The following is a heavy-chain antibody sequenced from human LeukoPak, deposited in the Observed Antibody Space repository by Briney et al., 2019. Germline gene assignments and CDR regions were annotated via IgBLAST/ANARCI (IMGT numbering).Heavy chain of an antibody. Sequence: PGGSLRLSCAASGFTFTTYWMHWVRQAPGKGLVWVSHINSDGSITSYADSVKGRFTISRDNAKNSLYLQMNSLRAEDTAVYYCARTGSGSYYGPFDYWGQGTLVTVSS. V-gene: IGHV3-74*01. D-gene: IGHD1-26*01. CDR2: INSDGSIT. J-gene: IGHJ4*02. CDR3: ARTGSGSYYGPFDY. CDR1: GFTFTTYW.